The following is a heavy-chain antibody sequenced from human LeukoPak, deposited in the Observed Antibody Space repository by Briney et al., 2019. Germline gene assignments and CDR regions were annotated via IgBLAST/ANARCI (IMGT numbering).Heavy chain of an antibody. CDR2: LSGSGSST. CDR3: AKGFVTESSGYYAVFAFDI. CDR1: GFTFSTFA. D-gene: IGHD3-22*01. J-gene: IGHJ3*02. Sequence: GGSLRLSCAASGFTFSTFAMSWVRQAPGKGLEWVSTLSGSGSSTYYADSVKGRFTISRDNSKNTLYLQMNSLRAEDTAVYSCAKGFVTESSGYYAVFAFDIWGQGTMVTVSS. V-gene: IGHV3-23*01.